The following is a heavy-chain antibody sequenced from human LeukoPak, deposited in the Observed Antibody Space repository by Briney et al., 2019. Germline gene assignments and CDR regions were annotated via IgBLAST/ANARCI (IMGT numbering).Heavy chain of an antibody. CDR2: MNPNSGNT. CDR1: GSTFTSYD. J-gene: IGHJ4*02. D-gene: IGHD1-26*01. Sequence: GASVTVSCKASGSTFTSYDINWVRQATGQGLEWMGSMNPNSGNTDYAQKFQGRVTMTRDTSTSTAYMELSSLRSEDTAVYYCARVHYSGSYFSQNYFDYWGQGTLVTVSS. V-gene: IGHV1-8*01. CDR3: ARVHYSGSYFSQNYFDY.